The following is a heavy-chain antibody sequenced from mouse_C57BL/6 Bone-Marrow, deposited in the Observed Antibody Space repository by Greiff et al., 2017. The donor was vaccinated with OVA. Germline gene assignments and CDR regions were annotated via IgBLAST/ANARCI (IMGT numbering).Heavy chain of an antibody. CDR3: TTFDYDVSWFAY. CDR1: GFNIKDDY. D-gene: IGHD2-4*01. J-gene: IGHJ3*01. CDR2: IDPENGDT. Sequence: VQLKQSGAELVRPGASVKLSCTASGFNIKDDYMHWVKQRPEQGLEWIGWIDPENGDTEYASKFQGKATITADTSSNTAYLQLSSLTSEDTAVYYCTTFDYDVSWFAYWGQGTLVTVSA. V-gene: IGHV14-4*01.